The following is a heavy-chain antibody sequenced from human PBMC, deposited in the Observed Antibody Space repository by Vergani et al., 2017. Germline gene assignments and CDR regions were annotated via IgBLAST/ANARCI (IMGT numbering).Heavy chain of an antibody. D-gene: IGHD4-17*01. CDR2: IIPILGIA. Sequence: QVQLVQSEAEVKKPGSSVKVSCKASGGTFSSYTISWVRQAPGQGLEWMGRIIPILGIANYAQKFQGRVTITADKSTSTAYMELSSLRSEDTAVYYCARDGYGDDGWFDPWGQGTLVTVSS. CDR3: ARDGYGDDGWFDP. CDR1: GGTFSSYT. V-gene: IGHV1-69*09. J-gene: IGHJ5*02.